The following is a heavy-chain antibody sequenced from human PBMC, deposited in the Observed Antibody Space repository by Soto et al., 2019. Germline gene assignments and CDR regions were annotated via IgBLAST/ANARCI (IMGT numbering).Heavy chain of an antibody. CDR3: ARARGSSQNLDT. D-gene: IGHD6-13*01. CDR2: IYYSGLT. J-gene: IGHJ5*02. Sequence: TLSLTCSVSGDSTSSDYWSWIRQPPGKGLEWIGYIYYSGLTNYNPSLKSRLTISVDTSKNQFSLKLASVTAADTAVYYCARARGSSQNLDTWGQGALVTVSS. CDR1: GDSTSSDY. V-gene: IGHV4-59*01.